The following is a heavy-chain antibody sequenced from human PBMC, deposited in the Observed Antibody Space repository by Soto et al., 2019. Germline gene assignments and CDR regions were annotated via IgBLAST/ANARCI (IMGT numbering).Heavy chain of an antibody. V-gene: IGHV4-59*01. D-gene: IGHD6-13*01. J-gene: IGHJ4*02. CDR1: GGSISSYY. CDR2: IDYSGST. CDR3: ASNTHFSRWSQFDS. Sequence: QVQLQESGPGLVKPSETLSLTCTVSGGSISSYYWSWLRQPPGKGLEWIGYIDYSGSTNYNPSLKRTVTKAVDTSKTQFSLKLSSVTAADTAVYYCASNTHFSRWSQFDSWGQGTLVTVSS.